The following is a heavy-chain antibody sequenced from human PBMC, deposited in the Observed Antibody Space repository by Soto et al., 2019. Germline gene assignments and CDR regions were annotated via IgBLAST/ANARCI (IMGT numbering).Heavy chain of an antibody. D-gene: IGHD5-12*01. CDR2: INSDGSST. V-gene: IGHV3-74*01. CDR1: GFTFSSYA. Sequence: GGSLRLSCAASGFTFSSYAMSWGRQAPGKGLEWVSRINSDGSSTRYADSVKGRFTISRDNAKNTVYLQMNSLRVEDTAVYFCAKGYSGYDYAYWGQGSLVTVSS. CDR3: AKGYSGYDYAY. J-gene: IGHJ4*02.